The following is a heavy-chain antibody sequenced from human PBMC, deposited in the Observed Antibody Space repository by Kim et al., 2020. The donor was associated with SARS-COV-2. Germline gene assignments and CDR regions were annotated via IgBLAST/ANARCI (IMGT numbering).Heavy chain of an antibody. J-gene: IGHJ6*02. D-gene: IGHD2-15*01. CDR1: GFTFSSFW. CDR2: IKPDGSET. V-gene: IGHV3-7*03. Sequence: GGSLRLSCAVSGFTFSSFWMTWVRQAPGKGLELVADIKPDGSETYYADSVKGRFTISRDNAQKSMYLQMNSLRAEDTAVYYCVRARIDVWGQGTTVTVSS. CDR3: VRARIDV.